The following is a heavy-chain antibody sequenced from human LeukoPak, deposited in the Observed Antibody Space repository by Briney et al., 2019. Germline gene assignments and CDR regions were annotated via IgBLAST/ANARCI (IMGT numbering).Heavy chain of an antibody. V-gene: IGHV3-21*01. J-gene: IGHJ4*02. CDR3: ASPKSGSSWYSD. D-gene: IGHD6-13*01. Sequence: GGSLRLSCAASGFTFSSYSMNWVRQAPGKGLEWVSSISSSSSYIYYADSVKGRFTISRDNAKNSLYLQMNSLRAEDTAVYYCASPKSGSSWYSDWGQGTLVTVSS. CDR1: GFTFSSYS. CDR2: ISSSSSYI.